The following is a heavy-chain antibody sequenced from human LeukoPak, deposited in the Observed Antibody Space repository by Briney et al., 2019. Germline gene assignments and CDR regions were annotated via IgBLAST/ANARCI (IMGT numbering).Heavy chain of an antibody. J-gene: IGHJ4*02. CDR1: GDSITGYY. D-gene: IGHD2-15*01. CDR2: IYYTGNT. CDR3: ARGYCSGGSCPNFDY. V-gene: IGHV4-39*07. Sequence: SETLSLTCSVSGDSITGYYWGWIRQPPGKGLEWIGNIYYTGNTYYNSSLKSRVTISLDTPKNQFSLKLSSVTAADTAVYYCARGYCSGGSCPNFDYWGQGTLVTVSS.